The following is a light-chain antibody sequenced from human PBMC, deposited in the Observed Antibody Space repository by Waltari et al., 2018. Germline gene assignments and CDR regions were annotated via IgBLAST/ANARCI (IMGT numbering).Light chain of an antibody. J-gene: IGLJ3*02. Sequence: QSALTQPASVSGSPGQSITISCTGTSSDMGGYNYVSSYQQYPVEAPKVVIYDVNSRPSGVSNRFSGSKSGNTASLTISGLQAEDEADYYCNSHSSSDTPSVFGGGTKLTVL. CDR2: DVN. CDR3: NSHSSSDTPSV. V-gene: IGLV2-14*01. CDR1: SSDMGGYNY.